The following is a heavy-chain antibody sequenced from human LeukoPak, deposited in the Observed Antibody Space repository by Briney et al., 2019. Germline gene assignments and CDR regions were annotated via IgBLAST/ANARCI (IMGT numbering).Heavy chain of an antibody. CDR3: ATDQNYVSVGGY. J-gene: IGHJ4*02. D-gene: IGHD1-7*01. CDR2: INSSSTYI. Sequence: GGSLRLSCGVSGFTFSSYSMNWVRQAPGKGLEWVSSINSSSTYIYYAGSVKGRFTISRDNAKNSLYLQMNSLRVEDTAVYYCATDQNYVSVGGYWGQGALVTVSS. CDR1: GFTFSSYS. V-gene: IGHV3-21*01.